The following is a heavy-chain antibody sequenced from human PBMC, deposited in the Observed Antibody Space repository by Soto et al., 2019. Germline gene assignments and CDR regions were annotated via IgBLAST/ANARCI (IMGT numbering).Heavy chain of an antibody. CDR2: IIPIFGTA. CDR1: GGTFSSYA. Sequence: SVKVSCKASGGTFSSYAISWMRQAPGQGLEWMGEIIPIFGTANYAQKFQGRVTITADECTSTAYMELSSLRSEDTAVYYCATLVVTHLDYWGQGTLVTVSS. D-gene: IGHD2-15*01. J-gene: IGHJ4*02. V-gene: IGHV1-69*13. CDR3: ATLVVTHLDY.